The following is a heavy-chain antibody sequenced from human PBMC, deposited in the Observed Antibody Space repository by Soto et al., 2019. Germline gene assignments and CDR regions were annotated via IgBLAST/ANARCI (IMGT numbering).Heavy chain of an antibody. D-gene: IGHD5-12*01. Sequence: EVQLVESGGGLVQPGGSLRLSCAASGFTFSSYDMHWVRQATGKGLEWVSAIGTAGDTYYPGSVKGRFTISRENAKNFLYLQMNSLRAGETAVYYCARSSGYDGGGDAFDIWGQGTMVTVSS. CDR2: IGTAGDT. CDR3: ARSSGYDGGGDAFDI. V-gene: IGHV3-13*01. CDR1: GFTFSSYD. J-gene: IGHJ3*02.